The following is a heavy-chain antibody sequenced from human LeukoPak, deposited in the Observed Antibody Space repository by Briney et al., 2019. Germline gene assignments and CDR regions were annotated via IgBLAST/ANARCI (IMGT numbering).Heavy chain of an antibody. D-gene: IGHD1-26*01. J-gene: IGHJ4*02. CDR2: ISGSGGST. CDR1: GFTFSSYA. Sequence: GGSLRLSCAASGFTFSSYAMSWVRQAPGKGLEWVSAISGSGGSTYNADSVKGRFTISRDNSKNTLYLQMNRLRAEDTAVYYCAKVGGGGSYYYFDYWGQGTLVTVSS. V-gene: IGHV3-23*01. CDR3: AKVGGGGSYYYFDY.